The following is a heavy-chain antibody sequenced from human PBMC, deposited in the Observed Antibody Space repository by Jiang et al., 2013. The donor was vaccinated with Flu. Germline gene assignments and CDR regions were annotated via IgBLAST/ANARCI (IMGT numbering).Heavy chain of an antibody. CDR2: IIPLLNKA. CDR3: ARDRRDYYYDSSGYYYGSFGI. V-gene: IGHV1-69*04. CDR1: GGTFSDSV. Sequence: SGAEVKKPGSSVKVSCKASGGTFSDSVFYWVRQAPGQGLDWMGRIIPLLNKANYAQQFQGRVTITADRSSNTVYMELSSLNSQDTAVFYCARDRRDYYYDSSGYYYGSFGIWGQGTKVTVSS. J-gene: IGHJ3*02. D-gene: IGHD3-22*01.